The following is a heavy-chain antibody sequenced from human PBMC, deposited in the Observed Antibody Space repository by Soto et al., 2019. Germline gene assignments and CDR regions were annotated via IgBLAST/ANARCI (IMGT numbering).Heavy chain of an antibody. D-gene: IGHD2-15*01. CDR2: IIPIFGTA. J-gene: IGHJ2*01. CDR1: GGTFSSYA. V-gene: IGHV1-69*12. Sequence: QVQLVQSGAEVKKPGSSVKVSCKASGGTFSSYAISWVRQAPGQGLEWMGGIIPIFGTANYAQKFQGRVTSTADXSXSXAYMELSSLRSEDTAVYYCARVVTVVKSFHYWYFDLWGRGTLVTVSS. CDR3: ARVVTVVKSFHYWYFDL.